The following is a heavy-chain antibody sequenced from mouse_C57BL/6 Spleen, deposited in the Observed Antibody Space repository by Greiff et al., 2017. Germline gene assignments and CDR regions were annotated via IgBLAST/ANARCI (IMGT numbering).Heavy chain of an antibody. J-gene: IGHJ2*01. D-gene: IGHD4-1*01. CDR3: ARETGSFDY. Sequence: EVQLQESGPELVKPGVSVKMSCTASGYTFTDYYMHWVKQSPGKSLEWIGYINPNNGGTSYNQKFKGKATLTVNKSSSTAYLELRSLASEDSAVYYCARETGSFDYWGQGTTLTVSS. CDR1: GYTFTDYY. CDR2: INPNNGGT. V-gene: IGHV1-22*01.